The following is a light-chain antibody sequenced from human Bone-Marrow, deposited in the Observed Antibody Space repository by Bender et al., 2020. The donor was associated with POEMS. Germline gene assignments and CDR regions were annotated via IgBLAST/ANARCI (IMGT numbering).Light chain of an antibody. CDR1: SSDVGNYNR. CDR3: SSYRSRFTVV. V-gene: IGLV2-14*02. CDR2: EDT. J-gene: IGLJ2*01. Sequence: QSALTQPASVSGSPGQSITISCAGTSSDVGNYNRVSWYQQHPAKAPKCMIYEDTKRPSGVSNRFSGSKSGNTASLTISGLQAEDEADYYCSSYRSRFTVVFGGGTKLTVL.